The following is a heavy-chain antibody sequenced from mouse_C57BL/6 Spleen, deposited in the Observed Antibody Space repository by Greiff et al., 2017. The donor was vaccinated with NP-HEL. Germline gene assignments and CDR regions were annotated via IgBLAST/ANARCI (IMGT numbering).Heavy chain of an antibody. CDR3: ARRGDYDGDWYFDV. Sequence: EVQLQQSGPELVKPGASVKISCKASGYTFTDYYMNWVKQSHGKSLEWIGDINPNNGGTSYNQKFKGKATLTVDKSSSTAYMELRSLTSEDSAVYYCARRGDYDGDWYFDVWGTGTTVTVSS. CDR2: INPNNGGT. J-gene: IGHJ1*03. D-gene: IGHD2-4*01. CDR1: GYTFTDYY. V-gene: IGHV1-26*01.